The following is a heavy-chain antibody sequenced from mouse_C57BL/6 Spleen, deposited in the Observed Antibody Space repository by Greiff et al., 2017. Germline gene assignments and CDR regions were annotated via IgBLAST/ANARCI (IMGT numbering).Heavy chain of an antibody. CDR1: GYSITSGYY. CDR2: ISYDGSN. D-gene: IGHD1-1*01. V-gene: IGHV3-6*01. J-gene: IGHJ3*01. CDR3: ARDYGSSSFAY. Sequence: EVQLQESGPGLVKPSQSLSLTCSVTGYSITSGYYWNWIRQFPENKLEWMGYISYDGSNNYNPSLKNRISITRDTSKNQFFLKLNSVTTEDTATYCCARDYGSSSFAYWGQGTLVTVSA.